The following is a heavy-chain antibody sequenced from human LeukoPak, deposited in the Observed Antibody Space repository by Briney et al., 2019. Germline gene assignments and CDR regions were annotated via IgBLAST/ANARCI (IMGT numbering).Heavy chain of an antibody. J-gene: IGHJ4*02. V-gene: IGHV3-21*01. D-gene: IGHD1-7*01. Sequence: TGGSLRLSCAASGFTFSSYSMNWVRQAPGKGLEWVSSISSSSSYIYYADSVKGRFTISRDNAKNSLYLQMNSLRAEDTAVYYCAREDWNYDPYYFDYWGQGTLVTVSS. CDR1: GFTFSSYS. CDR3: AREDWNYDPYYFDY. CDR2: ISSSSSYI.